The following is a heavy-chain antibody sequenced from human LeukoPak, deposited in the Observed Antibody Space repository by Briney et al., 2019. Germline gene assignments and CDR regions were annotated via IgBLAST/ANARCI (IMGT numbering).Heavy chain of an antibody. D-gene: IGHD3-10*01. CDR1: GYSISSSNW. CDR3: ARDLLLWFGEWGSYMDV. CDR2: IYTSGST. V-gene: IGHV4-28*03. J-gene: IGHJ6*03. Sequence: PSDTLSLTCAVSGYSISSSNWWGWIRQPPGKGLEWIGRIYTSGSTNYNPSLKSRVTISVDTSKNQFSLKLSSVTAADTAVYYCARDLLLWFGEWGSYMDVWGKGTTVTISS.